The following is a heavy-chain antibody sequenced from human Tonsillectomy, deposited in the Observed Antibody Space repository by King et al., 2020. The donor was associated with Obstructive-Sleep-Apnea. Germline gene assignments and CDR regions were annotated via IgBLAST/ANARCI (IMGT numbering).Heavy chain of an antibody. CDR2: ISGSGGST. CDR3: ATGRYDILTGYYPPFDY. V-gene: IGHV3-23*04. CDR1: GFTFSSYA. D-gene: IGHD3-9*01. J-gene: IGHJ4*02. Sequence: VQLVESGGGLVQPGGSLRLSCAASGFTFSSYAMSWVRQAPGKGLEWVSAISGSGGSTYYADSVKGRFTISRDNSKNTLYLQMNSLRAEDTAVYYCATGRYDILTGYYPPFDYWGQGTLVTVSS.